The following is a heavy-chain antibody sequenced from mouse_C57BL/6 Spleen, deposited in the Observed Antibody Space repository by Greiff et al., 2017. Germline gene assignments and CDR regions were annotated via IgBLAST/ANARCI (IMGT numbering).Heavy chain of an antibody. CDR3: SIYSNYDYAMDY. CDR2: IWWDDDK. CDR1: GFSLSTFGMG. J-gene: IGHJ4*01. D-gene: IGHD2-5*01. V-gene: IGHV8-8*01. Sequence: QVTLKESGPGILQPSQTLSLTCSFSGFSLSTFGMGVGWIRQPSGKGLEWLAHIWWDDDKYYNPALKSRLTISKDTSKNQVFLKIANVDTADTATYYCSIYSNYDYAMDYWGQGTSVTVSS.